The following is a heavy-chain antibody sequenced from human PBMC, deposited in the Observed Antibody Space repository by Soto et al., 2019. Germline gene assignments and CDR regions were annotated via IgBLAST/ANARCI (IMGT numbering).Heavy chain of an antibody. J-gene: IGHJ4*02. V-gene: IGHV4-59*01. D-gene: IGHD3-9*01. CDR1: GGSISTYY. CDR3: AREGDILTGRKIGIYFDY. Sequence: SETLSLICTVSGGSISTYYWSWIRQPPGKGLEWIGNIYYSGSTNYNPSLKSRVTISVDTSNDQFSLKLSSVTAADTAVYYCAREGDILTGRKIGIYFDYWGQGTLVTVSS. CDR2: IYYSGST.